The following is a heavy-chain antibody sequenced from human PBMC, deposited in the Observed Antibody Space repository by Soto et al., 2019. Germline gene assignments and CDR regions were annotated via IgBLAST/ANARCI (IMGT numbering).Heavy chain of an antibody. CDR2: IIPIFGTA. D-gene: IGHD1-1*01. J-gene: IGHJ5*02. V-gene: IGHV1-69*06. CDR3: ARDRLDLPNWFDP. Sequence: GASVEVSCKASGGTFSSYAISWVRQAPGQGLEWMGGIIPIFGTANYAQKFQGRVTITADKSTSTAYMELSSLRSEDTAVYYCARDRLDLPNWFDPWGQGTLVTVSS. CDR1: GGTFSSYA.